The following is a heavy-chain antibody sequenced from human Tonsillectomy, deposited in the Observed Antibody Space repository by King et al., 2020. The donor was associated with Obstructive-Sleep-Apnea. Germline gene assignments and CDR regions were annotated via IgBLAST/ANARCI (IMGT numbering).Heavy chain of an antibody. V-gene: IGHV2-5*02. CDR2: IYWDNDN. D-gene: IGHD1-1*01. Sequence: TLKESGPTLLKPTQTLTLICTFSGFSLSTFVVGVGWIRQSPGKALEWLSFIYWDNDNRFSPSLKSRLTVSKDTSKNQVVLTLTNVDPVDTGTYFCAHRRQYNSNWNWGNFDYWGQGTLVTVSS. CDR1: GFSLSTFVVG. CDR3: AHRRQYNSNWNWGNFDY. J-gene: IGHJ4*02.